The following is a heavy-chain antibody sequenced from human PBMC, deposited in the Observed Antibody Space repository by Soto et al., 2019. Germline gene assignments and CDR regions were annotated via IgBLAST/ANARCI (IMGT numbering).Heavy chain of an antibody. CDR2: INHSGST. V-gene: IGHV4-34*01. CDR3: ARASRITIFGVVINPRTRSGMDV. D-gene: IGHD3-3*01. CDR1: SGLY. J-gene: IGHJ6*02. Sequence: SGLYWGSIHQTPGKGLEWIGEINHSGSTNYNPSLKSRVTISVDTSKNQFSLKLSSVTAADTAVYYCARASRITIFGVVINPRTRSGMDVWGQGTTVTVSS.